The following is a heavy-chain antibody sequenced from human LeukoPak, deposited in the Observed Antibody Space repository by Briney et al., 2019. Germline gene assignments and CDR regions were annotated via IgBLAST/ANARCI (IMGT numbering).Heavy chain of an antibody. CDR3: NRGLRIVALGTIDY. V-gene: IGHV1-2*02. J-gene: IGHJ4*02. CDR1: GYTLTAYY. CDR2: INPNSGGT. Sequence: ASVKVSCKASGYTLTAYYMHWVRQAPGQGLEWMGWINPNSGGTDYAQKFQGRVTLTRDTSISTAYMELSTLRSDDTAVYYCNRGLRIVALGTIDYWGQGTLVTVSS. D-gene: IGHD6-13*01.